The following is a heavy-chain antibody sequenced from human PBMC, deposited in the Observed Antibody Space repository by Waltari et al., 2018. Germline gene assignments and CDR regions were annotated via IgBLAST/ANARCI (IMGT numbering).Heavy chain of an antibody. Sequence: EVQLVESGGGLVQPGGSLRLSCVAYGFMFSSYSMNWVRLAPGKGLEWVSSISGDNSYTYYSGSVKGRFTISRDNAKNSLFLQMNGLRDEDTAIYYCAKEGLGGDRQFDYWGQGTLVSVSS. CDR2: ISGDNSYT. CDR3: AKEGLGGDRQFDY. D-gene: IGHD2-21*02. CDR1: GFMFSSYS. V-gene: IGHV3-21*06. J-gene: IGHJ4*02.